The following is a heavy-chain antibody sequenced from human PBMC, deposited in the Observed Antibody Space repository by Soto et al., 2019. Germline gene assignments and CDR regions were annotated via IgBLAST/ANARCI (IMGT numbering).Heavy chain of an antibody. Sequence: SETLSLTCAVYGGSFSGYYWSWIRQPPGKGLEWIGEINHSGSTNYNPSLKSRVTISVDTSKNQFSLKLSSVTAAGTAVYYCARGQTISSSWGYYYYGMDVWGQGTTVTVSS. V-gene: IGHV4-34*01. CDR1: GGSFSGYY. D-gene: IGHD6-13*01. J-gene: IGHJ6*02. CDR2: INHSGST. CDR3: ARGQTISSSWGYYYYGMDV.